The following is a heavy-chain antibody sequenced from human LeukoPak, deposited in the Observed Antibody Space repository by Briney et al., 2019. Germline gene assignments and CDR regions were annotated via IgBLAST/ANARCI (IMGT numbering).Heavy chain of an antibody. V-gene: IGHV1-46*01. CDR2: INPSGGST. Sequence: GASVKVSCKASGYTFTSYYMHWVRQAPGQGLEWMGIINPSGGSTSYAQKFQGRVTMTRDMSTSTVYMELSSLRSEDTAGYYCARGEAAPHFDYWGQGTLVTVSS. CDR1: GYTFTSYY. J-gene: IGHJ4*02. D-gene: IGHD6-13*01. CDR3: ARGEAAPHFDY.